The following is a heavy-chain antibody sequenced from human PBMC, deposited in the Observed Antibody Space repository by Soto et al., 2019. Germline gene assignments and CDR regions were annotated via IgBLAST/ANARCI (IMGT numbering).Heavy chain of an antibody. CDR1: GGSISSYY. D-gene: IGHD6-13*01. V-gene: IGHV4-59*08. J-gene: IGHJ4*02. CDR2: IYYSGST. CDR3: ASLEAAAGMFDY. Sequence: SETLSLTCTVSGGSISSYYWSWIRQPPGKGLEWIGYIYYSGSTNYNPSLKSRVTISVDTSKNQFSLKLSSVTAADTAVYYCASLEAAAGMFDYWGQGTLVTVSS.